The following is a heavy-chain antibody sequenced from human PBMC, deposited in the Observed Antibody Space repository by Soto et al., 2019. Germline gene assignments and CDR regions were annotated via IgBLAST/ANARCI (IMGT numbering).Heavy chain of an antibody. CDR3: ARGMGRGVINPPYGYYGMDV. D-gene: IGHD3-10*01. CDR1: GGTFSSYA. CDR2: IIPIFGTA. V-gene: IGHV1-69*01. Sequence: QVQLVQSGAEVKKPGSSVKVSCKASGGTFSSYAISWVRQAPGQGLEWMGGIIPIFGTANYAQKFQGRVTITADESTSTAYMELSSLRSEDTAVYYCARGMGRGVINPPYGYYGMDVWGQGTTVTVSS. J-gene: IGHJ6*02.